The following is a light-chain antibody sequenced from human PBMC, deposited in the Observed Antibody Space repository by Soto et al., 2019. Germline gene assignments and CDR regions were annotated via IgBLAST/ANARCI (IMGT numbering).Light chain of an antibody. CDR1: SSDVGGYNY. CDR3: SSYTTGGSLV. Sequence: QSALTQPASVSGSPGQSITISCTGTSSDVGGYNYVSWYQQHPGKAPKLMIYDVSNRPSGVSNRFSGSKSGNTASLTISGLQAEDEADYCCSSYTTGGSLVFGGGTTLTVL. J-gene: IGLJ2*01. V-gene: IGLV2-14*01. CDR2: DVS.